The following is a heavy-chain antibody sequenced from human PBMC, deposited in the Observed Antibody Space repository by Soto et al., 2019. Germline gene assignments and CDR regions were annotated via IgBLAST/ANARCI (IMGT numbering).Heavy chain of an antibody. CDR1: GCTFSSYA. D-gene: IGHD3-10*01. Sequence: SVKVSCKASGCTFSSYAISWVRQAPGQGLEWMGGIIPIFGRANYAQKFQGRVTITADKSTSTAYMELSSLRSEDTAVYYCATRARVRVRGSYYYGMDVWGQGTTVTVSS. CDR2: IIPIFGRA. CDR3: ATRARVRVRGSYYYGMDV. V-gene: IGHV1-69*06. J-gene: IGHJ6*02.